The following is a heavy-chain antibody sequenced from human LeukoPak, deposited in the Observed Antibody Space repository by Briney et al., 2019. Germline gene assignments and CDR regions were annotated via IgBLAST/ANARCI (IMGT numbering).Heavy chain of an antibody. V-gene: IGHV4-39*01. CDR1: GGSISSSSYY. J-gene: IGHJ4*02. Sequence: SETLSLTCTVSGGSISSSSYYWGWIRQPPGKGLEWIGSIYYSGSTYYNPSLKSRVTISVDTSKNQFSLKLSSVTAADTAVYYCARVRCSGGSCLNPDYWGQGTLVTVSS. CDR3: ARVRCSGGSCLNPDY. D-gene: IGHD2-15*01. CDR2: IYYSGST.